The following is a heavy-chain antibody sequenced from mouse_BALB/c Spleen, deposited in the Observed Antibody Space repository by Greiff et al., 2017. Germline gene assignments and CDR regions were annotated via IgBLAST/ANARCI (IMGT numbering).Heavy chain of an antibody. D-gene: IGHD6-2*01. Sequence: QVQLKESGAELMKPGASVKISCKATGYTFSSYWIEWVKQRPGHGLEWIGEILPGSGSTNYNEKFKGKATFTADTSSNTAYMQLSSLTSEDSAVYYCARVAGSLAMDYWGQGTSVTVSS. CDR1: GYTFSSYW. CDR2: ILPGSGST. V-gene: IGHV1-9*01. J-gene: IGHJ4*01. CDR3: ARVAGSLAMDY.